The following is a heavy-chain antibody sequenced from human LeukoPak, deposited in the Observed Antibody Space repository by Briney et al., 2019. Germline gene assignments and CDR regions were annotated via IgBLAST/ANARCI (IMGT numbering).Heavy chain of an antibody. J-gene: IGHJ4*02. Sequence: PGGSLRLSCAASGFTVSSNYMSWVRQAPGKGLEWVSVIYSGGSTYYADSVKGRFTISRDNSKNTLYLQMNSLRAEDTAVYYCARESDGYKGNYFDYWGQGTLVTVSS. D-gene: IGHD5-24*01. CDR3: ARESDGYKGNYFDY. CDR1: GFTVSSNY. CDR2: IYSGGST. V-gene: IGHV3-66*01.